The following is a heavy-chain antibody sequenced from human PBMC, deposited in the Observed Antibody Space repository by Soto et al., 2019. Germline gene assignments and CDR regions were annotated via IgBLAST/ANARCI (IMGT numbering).Heavy chain of an antibody. J-gene: IGHJ4*02. V-gene: IGHV4-39*01. Sequence: QMQLQESGPGLVKPSETLSLTCTVSGVSIRASSYYWGWIRQPPGKGLEWIGTIYYNGETFYHPSLKSRITMSIPTSKNQFSLNMTSVTAADTAVYYCARHGSYWGQGTLVTVSS. CDR2: IYYNGET. CDR3: ARHGSY. CDR1: GVSIRASSYY.